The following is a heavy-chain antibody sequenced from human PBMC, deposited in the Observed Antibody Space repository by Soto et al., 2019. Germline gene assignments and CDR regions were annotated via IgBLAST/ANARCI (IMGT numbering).Heavy chain of an antibody. V-gene: IGHV3-33*01. D-gene: IGHD3-22*01. Sequence: GGSLRLSCAASGFTFSSYGMHWVRQAPGKGRGWGAVIWYEGGKKNYADSVKGRFTISRDNSKNTLYLQMNSLRAEDTAVYYCAGSPAIVVIRSYYYYYGMDVWGQGTTVTVSS. CDR3: AGSPAIVVIRSYYYYYGMDV. CDR1: GFTFSSYG. CDR2: IWYEGGKK. J-gene: IGHJ6*02.